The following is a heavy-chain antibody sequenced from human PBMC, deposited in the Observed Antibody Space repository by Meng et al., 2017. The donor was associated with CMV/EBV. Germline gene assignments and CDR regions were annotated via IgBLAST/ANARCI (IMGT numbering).Heavy chain of an antibody. J-gene: IGHJ4*02. CDR3: AQKIRGHFDY. V-gene: IGHV4-34*01. CDR1: GAAFSDCY. Sequence: SPACAVTGAAFSDCYWGWIRQPPGKALVWIGELNHSGSTNYNPSLKSRVTISVDTSKNQFSLKLSSVTAADTAVYYCAQKIRGHFDYWGQGALVTVSS. D-gene: IGHD3-10*01. CDR2: LNHSGST.